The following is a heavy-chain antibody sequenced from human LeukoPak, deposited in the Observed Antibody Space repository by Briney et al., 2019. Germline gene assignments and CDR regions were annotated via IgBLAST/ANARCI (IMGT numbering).Heavy chain of an antibody. CDR2: INPNSGGT. D-gene: IGHD6-13*01. CDR1: GYTFTSYG. CDR3: ARARRIAAAPDY. V-gene: IGHV1-2*02. Sequence: ASVKVSCKASGYTFTSYGISWVRQAPGQGLEWMGWINPNSGGTNYAQKFQGRVTMTRDTSISTAYMELSRLRSDDTAVYYCARARRIAAAPDYWGQGTLVTVSS. J-gene: IGHJ4*02.